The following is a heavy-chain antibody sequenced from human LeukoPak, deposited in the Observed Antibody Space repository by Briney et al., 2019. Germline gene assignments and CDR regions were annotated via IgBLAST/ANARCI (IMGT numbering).Heavy chain of an antibody. CDR1: GGSFSGYY. V-gene: IGHV4-34*01. CDR2: INHSGST. Sequence: SETLSLTCAVYGGSFSGYYWSWIRQPPGKGLEWIGEINHSGSTNYNPSLKSRVTISVDTSKNQFSLKLSSVTAADTAVYYCARVLHTYDAFDIWGQGTMVTVSS. J-gene: IGHJ3*02. CDR3: ARVLHTYDAFDI. D-gene: IGHD2/OR15-2a*01.